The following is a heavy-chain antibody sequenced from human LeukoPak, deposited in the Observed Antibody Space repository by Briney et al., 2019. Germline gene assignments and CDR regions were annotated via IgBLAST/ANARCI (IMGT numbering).Heavy chain of an antibody. D-gene: IGHD2-8*01. CDR3: ARDMLGHYNWFDP. J-gene: IGHJ5*02. CDR1: GYTFTGYY. V-gene: IGHV1-2*02. CDR2: INPHSGGT. Sequence: VASVKVSCKASGYTFTGYYIHWGRQAPGQGLEWMGWINPHSGGTNYAQKFQGRVTMTRDTSISTAYMELSRLRSDDTAVYYCARDMLGHYNWFDPWGQGTRVTVSS.